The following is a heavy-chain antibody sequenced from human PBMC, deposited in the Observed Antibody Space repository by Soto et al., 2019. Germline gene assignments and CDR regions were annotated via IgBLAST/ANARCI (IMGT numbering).Heavy chain of an antibody. D-gene: IGHD3-16*02. CDR2: ISSVGST. Sequence: EVQLVESGGGLIQPGGSLRLSCAASGFTVSSNYMSWVRQAPGKGLEWVSVISSVGSTYYADSVKGRFTISRDNSKNTLYLQMNSLRAEDTAVYYLAIESPFRCGGVIAWRYGMYVWGQGTTVTV. CDR3: AIESPFRCGGVIAWRYGMYV. V-gene: IGHV3-53*01. CDR1: GFTVSSNY. J-gene: IGHJ6*02.